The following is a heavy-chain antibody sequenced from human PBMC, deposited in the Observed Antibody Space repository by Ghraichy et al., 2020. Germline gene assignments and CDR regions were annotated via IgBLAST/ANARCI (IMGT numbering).Heavy chain of an antibody. Sequence: SQTLSLTCAVSGGSISSGGYSWSWIRQPPGKGLEWIGYIYHSGSTYYNPSLKSRVTISVDRSKNQFSLKLSSVTAADTAVYYCARSTYGAARFAFDIWGQGTMVTVSS. J-gene: IGHJ3*02. CDR3: ARSTYGAARFAFDI. D-gene: IGHD6-6*01. CDR1: GGSISSGGYS. V-gene: IGHV4-30-2*01. CDR2: IYHSGST.